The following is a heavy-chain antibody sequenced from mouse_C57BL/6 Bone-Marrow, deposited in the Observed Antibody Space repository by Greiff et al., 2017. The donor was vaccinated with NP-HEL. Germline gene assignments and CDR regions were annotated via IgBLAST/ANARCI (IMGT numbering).Heavy chain of an antibody. J-gene: IGHJ2*01. Sequence: VQLKQSGPELVKPGASVKISCKASGYSFTGYYMNWVKQSPEKSLEWIGEINPSTGGTTYNQKFKAKATLTVDKSSSTAYMQLKSLTSEDSAVYYCARYDYLFDYWGQGTTLTVSS. CDR1: GYSFTGYY. D-gene: IGHD2-4*01. CDR3: ARYDYLFDY. V-gene: IGHV1-42*01. CDR2: INPSTGGT.